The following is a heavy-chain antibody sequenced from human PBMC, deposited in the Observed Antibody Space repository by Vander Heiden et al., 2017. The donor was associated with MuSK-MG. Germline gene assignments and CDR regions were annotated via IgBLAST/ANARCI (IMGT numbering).Heavy chain of an antibody. CDR1: GFNFSNYG. CDR3: AKDTDNYEGFDP. D-gene: IGHD3-16*01. CDR2: VSYDGTKK. J-gene: IGHJ5*02. Sequence: QVQLVESGGRVVQSEGSLRLSCVTSGFNFSNYGIHWVRQAPGKGLEGAAVVSYDGTKKYYADSVKGRFTVSRDDSKKSVFLQMNSLRPEDTAVYCCAKDTDNYEGFDPWGQGTLVTVSS. V-gene: IGHV3-30*18.